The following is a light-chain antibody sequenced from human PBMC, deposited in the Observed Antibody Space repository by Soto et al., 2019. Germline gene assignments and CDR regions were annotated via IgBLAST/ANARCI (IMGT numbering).Light chain of an antibody. CDR3: QTWGTGILV. Sequence: QLVLTQSPSAFASLGDSVKLTCTLSSGHSSYAIAWHQQQPEKGPRYLMKLNSDGSHSKGDGIPDRFSGSSSGAERYLTISSLQSEDEADYYCQTWGTGILVFGGGTKVTVL. J-gene: IGLJ2*01. CDR1: SGHSSYA. V-gene: IGLV4-69*02. CDR2: LNSDGSH.